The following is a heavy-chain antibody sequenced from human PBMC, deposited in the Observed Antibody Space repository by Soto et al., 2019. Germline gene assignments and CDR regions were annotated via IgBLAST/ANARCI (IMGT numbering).Heavy chain of an antibody. CDR2: ISYDGSNK. V-gene: IGHV3-30*18. CDR1: GFTFSAYG. D-gene: IGHD1-7*01. J-gene: IGHJ4*02. CDR3: EKRRQDWNYDYFDC. Sequence: GGSLRLSCAASGFTFSAYGMHWVRQAPGKGLEWVAVISYDGSNKYYADSVKGRFTISRDNSKNTLFLQISSLRAEDTAVYYCEKRRQDWNYDYFDCWGQGTLVTVSS.